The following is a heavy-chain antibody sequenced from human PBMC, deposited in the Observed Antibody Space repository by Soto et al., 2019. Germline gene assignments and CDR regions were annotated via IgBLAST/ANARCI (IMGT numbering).Heavy chain of an antibody. V-gene: IGHV3-48*04. CDR3: ARVGSDFWSGYYYYMDV. J-gene: IGHJ6*03. CDR1: GFTFSSYG. D-gene: IGHD3-3*01. Sequence: GGSLRLSCAASGFTFSSYGMHWVRQAPGKGLEWVSDITCSGSTIYYADSVKGRFTISRDNAKNSLYLQMNSLRAEDTAVYYCARVGSDFWSGYYYYMDVWGKGTTVTVSS. CDR2: ITCSGSTI.